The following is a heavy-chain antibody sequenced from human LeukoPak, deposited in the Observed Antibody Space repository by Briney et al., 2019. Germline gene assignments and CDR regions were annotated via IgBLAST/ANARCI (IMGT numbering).Heavy chain of an antibody. CDR3: AKDFNGYCSGGSCDEIDY. CDR1: GFTFSSYG. V-gene: IGHV3-30*02. Sequence: PGGSLRLTCAASGFTFSSYGMHWVRQAPGKGLEWMAFRRYDGSNKYYADSVKGRFTISRDNSKNTLYLQMNSLRAEDTAVYYCAKDFNGYCSGGSCDEIDYWGQGTLVTVSS. J-gene: IGHJ4*02. CDR2: RRYDGSNK. D-gene: IGHD2-15*01.